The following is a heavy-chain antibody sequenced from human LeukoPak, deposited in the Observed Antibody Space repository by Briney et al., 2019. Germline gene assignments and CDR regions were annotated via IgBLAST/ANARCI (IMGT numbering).Heavy chain of an antibody. CDR3: ARVWDSQTSPFDY. Sequence: GGSLRLSCAASGFTFSSYGMHWVRQAPGKGLEWVANIKQDGSEKYYVDSVKGRFTISRDNAKNSLYLQMNSLRAEDTAVYYCARVWDSQTSPFDYWGQGTLVTVSS. CDR2: IKQDGSEK. D-gene: IGHD3-16*01. V-gene: IGHV3-7*01. CDR1: GFTFSSYG. J-gene: IGHJ4*02.